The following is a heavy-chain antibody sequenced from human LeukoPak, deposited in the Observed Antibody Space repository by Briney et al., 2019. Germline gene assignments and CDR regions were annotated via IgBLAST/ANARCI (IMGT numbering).Heavy chain of an antibody. CDR1: GFTFSSYG. CDR2: IWYDGSNK. CDR3: AREGPRGNSQFDY. J-gene: IGHJ4*02. V-gene: IGHV3-33*01. Sequence: GGSLRLSCAACGFTFSSYGMHWVRQAPGKGLEWVALIWYDGSNKYYTDSVKGRLTISRDNSQNTLYLQMNSLRAEDTAIYYCAREGPRGNSQFDYWGQGTLVTVSS. D-gene: IGHD2/OR15-2a*01.